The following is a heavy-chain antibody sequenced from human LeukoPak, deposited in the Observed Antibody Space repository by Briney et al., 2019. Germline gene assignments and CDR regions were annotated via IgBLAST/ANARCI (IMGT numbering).Heavy chain of an antibody. V-gene: IGHV4-59*01. CDR1: SVSLTNYY. CDR2: IFFGGTT. Sequence: SETLSLTCTVSSVSLTNYYWSWIRQPPGKGLEWIGYIFFGGTTNYNPSLKSRVTISVDTSKNQFSLKMTSVTAADTAVYFCARVGSGGAWFDFWGQGTLVTASS. J-gene: IGHJ5*01. CDR3: ARVGSGGAWFDF. D-gene: IGHD6-19*01.